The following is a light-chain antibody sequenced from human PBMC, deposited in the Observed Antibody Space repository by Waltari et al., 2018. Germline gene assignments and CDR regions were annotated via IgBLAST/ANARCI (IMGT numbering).Light chain of an antibody. CDR3: LHRSNWPPLFT. Sequence: EIVLTQSPVTLSLSPGERATLSCRASQSVSSYLAWYQQKPGQAPRILIYDTFSRASGIPARFSGSGSGTDFTLTISSLEPEDFAVYYCLHRSNWPPLFTFGPGTKVDIK. V-gene: IGKV3-11*01. CDR2: DTF. CDR1: QSVSSY. J-gene: IGKJ3*01.